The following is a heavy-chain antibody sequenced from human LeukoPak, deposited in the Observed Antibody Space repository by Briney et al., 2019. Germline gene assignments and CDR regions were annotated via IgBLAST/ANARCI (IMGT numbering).Heavy chain of an antibody. J-gene: IGHJ3*02. V-gene: IGHV3-21*01. D-gene: IGHD4-17*01. CDR1: GFTFSSYS. CDR3: ARDHIPDYGAFDAFDI. CDR2: ISSSSSYI. Sequence: PGGSLRLSCAASGFTFSSYSMNWVRQAPGKGLEWVSSISSSSSYIYYADSVKGRFTISRDNAKNSLYLQMNSLRAEDTAVYYCARDHIPDYGAFDAFDIWGQGTMVTVSS.